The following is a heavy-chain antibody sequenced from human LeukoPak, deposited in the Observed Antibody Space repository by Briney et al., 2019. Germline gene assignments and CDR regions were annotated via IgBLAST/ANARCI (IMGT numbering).Heavy chain of an antibody. J-gene: IGHJ4*02. Sequence: SVKVSCKASGGTFSSHTINWVRQAPGQGLEWMGGIIPIFGTANYAQKFQGRVTITAVESTSTAYMEVSSLRSEDTAVYYCARADYDILTGSRQIDYWGQGTLVTVSS. CDR3: ARADYDILTGSRQIDY. V-gene: IGHV1-69*13. D-gene: IGHD3-9*01. CDR2: IIPIFGTA. CDR1: GGTFSSHT.